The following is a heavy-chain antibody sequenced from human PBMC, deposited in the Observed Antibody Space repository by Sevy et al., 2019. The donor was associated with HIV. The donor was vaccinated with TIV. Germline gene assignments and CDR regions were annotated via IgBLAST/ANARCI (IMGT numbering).Heavy chain of an antibody. CDR2: FDPEDGET. Sequence: ASVKVSCKVSGYTLTELSMHWVRQAPGKGLEWMGSFDPEDGETIYAQNFQDRVTMTDDRSTDTAYMELSSLRSEDTAVYYCATTKDYYDSSGYPFDYWGQGTLVTVSS. CDR3: ATTKDYYDSSGYPFDY. V-gene: IGHV1-24*01. CDR1: GYTLTELS. J-gene: IGHJ4*02. D-gene: IGHD3-22*01.